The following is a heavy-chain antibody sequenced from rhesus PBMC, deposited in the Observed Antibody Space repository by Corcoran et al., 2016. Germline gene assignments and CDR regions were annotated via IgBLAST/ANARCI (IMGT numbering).Heavy chain of an antibody. V-gene: IGHV1S2*01. CDR3: ARTGTFDY. CDR1: GYTFHAYS. J-gene: IGHJ4*01. CDR2: ISHYKGNT. D-gene: IGHD3-34*01. Sequence: QVQLVKSGAEVQKPGSSVTVSCKASGYTFHAYSIHWVRQAPRQGLEWMGWISHYKGNTEDAQKFQGRVNMTRDTSTSTAYRELNSLRSEDTAVYYCARTGTFDYWGQGVLVTVSS.